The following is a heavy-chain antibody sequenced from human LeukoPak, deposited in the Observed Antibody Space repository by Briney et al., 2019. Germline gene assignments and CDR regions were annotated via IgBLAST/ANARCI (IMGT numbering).Heavy chain of an antibody. D-gene: IGHD5-18*01. CDR2: INHSGST. V-gene: IGHV4-34*01. CDR1: GGSFRGYY. Sequence: SETLSLTCAVYGGSFRGYYWSWIRQPPGKGLEWIGEINHSGSTNYNPSLESRVTMSVDQCQNQFSLMLRYVPAAGTAVYYCARDVYSYGFYYGMDVWGQGTTVTVYS. CDR3: ARDVYSYGFYYGMDV. J-gene: IGHJ6*02.